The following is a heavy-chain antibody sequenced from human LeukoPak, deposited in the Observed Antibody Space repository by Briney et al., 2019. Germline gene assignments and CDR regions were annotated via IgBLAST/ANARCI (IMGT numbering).Heavy chain of an antibody. Sequence: GASVKVSCKASGYTFTGYYMHWVRQAPGQGLEGMGWLNPNSGGTNYAQKFQGRVTMTRDTSISTAYMELSRLRSDDTAVYYCATEIQYYYDSSGYYSLFDYWGQGTLVTVSS. D-gene: IGHD3-22*01. CDR2: LNPNSGGT. V-gene: IGHV1-2*02. J-gene: IGHJ4*02. CDR3: ATEIQYYYDSSGYYSLFDY. CDR1: GYTFTGYY.